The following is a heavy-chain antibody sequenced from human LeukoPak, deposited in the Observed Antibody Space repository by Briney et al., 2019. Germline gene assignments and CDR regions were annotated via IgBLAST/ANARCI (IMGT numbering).Heavy chain of an antibody. CDR3: ARANHPYYYDSSGYLRPDAFDI. CDR2: IYPGDSDT. J-gene: IGHJ3*02. Sequence: GESLKISCKGSGYSFTSYWIGWVRQMPGKGLEWMGIIYPGDSDTRYSPSFQGQVTISADKSISTAYLQWSSLKASDTAMYYCARANHPYYYDSSGYLRPDAFDIWGQGKMVTVSS. V-gene: IGHV5-51*01. D-gene: IGHD3-22*01. CDR1: GYSFTSYW.